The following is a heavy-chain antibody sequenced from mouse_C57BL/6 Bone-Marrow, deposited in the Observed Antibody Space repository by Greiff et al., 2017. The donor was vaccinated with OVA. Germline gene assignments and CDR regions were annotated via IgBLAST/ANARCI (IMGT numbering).Heavy chain of an antibody. CDR2: IWGGGST. CDR3: AKSYYDYDEDYAMDY. V-gene: IGHV2-9*01. Sequence: QVQLQQSGPGLVAPSQSLSITCTVSGFSLTSYGVDWVRQPPGKGLEWLGVIWGGGSTNYNSALMSRLSISKDNSKSEVFLKMNSLQTDDTAMYYCAKSYYDYDEDYAMDYWGQGTSVTVSS. J-gene: IGHJ4*01. CDR1: GFSLTSYG. D-gene: IGHD2-4*01.